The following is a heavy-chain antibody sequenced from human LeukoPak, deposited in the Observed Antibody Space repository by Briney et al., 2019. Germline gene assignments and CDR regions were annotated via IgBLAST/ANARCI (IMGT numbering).Heavy chain of an antibody. D-gene: IGHD6-13*01. Sequence: PGGSLRLSCAVSGFTFSTYAMSWVRQAPGKGLEWVSTISGSGASTYYTDSVKGRFTISRDNSKNTLYLQMNSLRAEDTAVYYCANAHTGMAAAGMGYWGQGTLVTVSS. CDR3: ANAHTGMAAAGMGY. J-gene: IGHJ4*02. CDR1: GFTFSTYA. CDR2: ISGSGAST. V-gene: IGHV3-23*01.